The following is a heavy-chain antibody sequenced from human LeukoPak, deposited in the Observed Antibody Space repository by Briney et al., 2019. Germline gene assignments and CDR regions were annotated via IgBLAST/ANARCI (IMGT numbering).Heavy chain of an antibody. J-gene: IGHJ5*02. D-gene: IGHD3-10*01. V-gene: IGHV4-31*03. Sequence: SQTLSLTCTVSGGSISRGGYYWSWIRQHPGKCLEWIGYIYYSGSTLYNPSLKSRVTMSVETSNNQFSLKLSSATAADTAVYYCARDLRGIRGVGSNWFDPWGQGTLVTVSS. CDR2: IYYSGST. CDR1: GGSISRGGYY. CDR3: ARDLRGIRGVGSNWFDP.